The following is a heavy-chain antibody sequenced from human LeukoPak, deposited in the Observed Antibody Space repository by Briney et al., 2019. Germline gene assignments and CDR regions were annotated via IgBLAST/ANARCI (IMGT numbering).Heavy chain of an antibody. CDR1: GYSFTSYW. CDR2: IYPGDSDT. CDR3: ARRDYDILTGYSYFDY. V-gene: IGHV5-51*01. D-gene: IGHD3-9*01. J-gene: IGHJ4*02. Sequence: GESLKISCKGSGYSFTSYWIGWVRQVPGKGLEWMGIIYPGDSDTRYSPSFQGQVTISADKSISTAYLQWSSLKASDTAMYYCARRDYDILTGYSYFDYWGQGTLVTVSS.